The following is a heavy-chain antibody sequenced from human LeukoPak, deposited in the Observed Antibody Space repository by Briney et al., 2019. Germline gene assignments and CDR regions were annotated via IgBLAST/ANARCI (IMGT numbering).Heavy chain of an antibody. CDR3: ARLSQTPDYYSNGGYYYLGY. J-gene: IGHJ4*02. D-gene: IGHD3-22*01. CDR1: RYTFTSYD. Sequence: ASVKVSCKASRYTFTSYDINWVREAAGQGLEWMGWMNPNTGRTGFAQKFQGRLTMTRDTSISTAYMELSSLRSEDTAVYYCARLSQTPDYYSNGGYYYLGYWGQGAPVTVSS. V-gene: IGHV1-8*01. CDR2: MNPNTGRT.